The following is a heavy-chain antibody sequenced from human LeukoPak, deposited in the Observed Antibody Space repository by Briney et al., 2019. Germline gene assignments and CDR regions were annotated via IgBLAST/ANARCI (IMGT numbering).Heavy chain of an antibody. CDR1: GFTFSSYA. V-gene: IGHV3-23*01. D-gene: IGHD2-21*02. CDR3: AKDGGAYCGGDCYFGY. Sequence: GGSLRLSCAASGFTFSSYAMSWVRQAPGKGLEWVSAISGSGGSTYYADSVKGRFTISRDNSKNTLYLQMNSLRAEDTAVYYYAKDGGAYCGGDCYFGYWGQGTLVTVSS. CDR2: ISGSGGST. J-gene: IGHJ4*02.